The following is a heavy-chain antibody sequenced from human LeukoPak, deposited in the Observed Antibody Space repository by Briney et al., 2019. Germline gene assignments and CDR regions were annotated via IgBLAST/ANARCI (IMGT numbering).Heavy chain of an antibody. CDR1: GGSFSTYY. CDR3: ASERRDSSGYYY. V-gene: IGHV4-34*01. D-gene: IGHD3-22*01. J-gene: IGHJ4*02. CDR2: INHSGST. Sequence: SETLSLTCAVYGGSFSTYYWSWIRQPPGKGLEWIGEINHSGSTNYNPSLKSRVTISVDTSKNQFSLKLSSVTAADTAVYYCASERRDSSGYYYWGQGTLVTVSS.